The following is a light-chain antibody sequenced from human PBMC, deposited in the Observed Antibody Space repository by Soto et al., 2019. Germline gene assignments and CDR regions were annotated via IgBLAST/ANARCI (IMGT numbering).Light chain of an antibody. CDR3: QQYTNWPLT. CDR2: GAS. V-gene: IGKV3-15*01. J-gene: IGKJ4*01. CDR1: QSVSIN. Sequence: EIVMTQSPATLSVSPGERATLSCRASQSVSINLAWYQQKPGQAPRLLFYGASTRATGIPARFSAGGSGTEFTLTISSLQSEDFAIYYCQQYTNWPLTFGGGTKVEIK.